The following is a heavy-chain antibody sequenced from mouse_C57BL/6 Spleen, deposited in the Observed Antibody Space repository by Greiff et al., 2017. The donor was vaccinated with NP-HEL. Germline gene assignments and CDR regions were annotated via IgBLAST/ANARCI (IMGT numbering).Heavy chain of an antibody. CDR2: INPNNGGT. CDR1: GYTFTDYN. CDR3: ARGGWLPWFAY. V-gene: IGHV1-22*01. D-gene: IGHD2-2*01. J-gene: IGHJ3*01. Sequence: VQLKESGPELVKPGASVKMSCKASGYTFTDYNMHWVRQSHGKSLEWIGYINPNNGGTSYNQKFKGKATLTVNKSSSTAYMELRSLTSEDSAVYYCARGGWLPWFAYWGQGTLVTVSA.